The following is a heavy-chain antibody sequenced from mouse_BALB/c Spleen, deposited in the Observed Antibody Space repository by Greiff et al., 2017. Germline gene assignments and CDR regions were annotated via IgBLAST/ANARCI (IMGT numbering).Heavy chain of an antibody. CDR1: GFTFSSYG. V-gene: IGHV5-6*01. CDR2: ISSGGSYT. Sequence: EVHLVESGGDLVKPGGSLKLSCAASGFTFSSYGMSWVRQTPDKRLEWVATISSGGSYTYYPDSVKGRFTISRDNAKNTLYLQMTSLRSEDTAMYYCASSYGNYASYAMDYWGQGTSVTVSS. CDR3: ASSYGNYASYAMDY. D-gene: IGHD2-1*01. J-gene: IGHJ4*01.